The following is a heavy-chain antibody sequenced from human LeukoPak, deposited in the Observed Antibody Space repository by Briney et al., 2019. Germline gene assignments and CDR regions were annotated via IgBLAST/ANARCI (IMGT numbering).Heavy chain of an antibody. D-gene: IGHD1-26*01. V-gene: IGHV4-59*01. Sequence: SETLSLTXTVSGGSISSYYWSWIRQPPGKGLEWIGYIYYSGSTNYNPSLKSRVTISVDTSKNQFSLKLSSVTAADTAVYYCARWGSVGNDYWGQGTLVTVSS. CDR2: IYYSGST. CDR3: ARWGSVGNDY. J-gene: IGHJ4*02. CDR1: GGSISSYY.